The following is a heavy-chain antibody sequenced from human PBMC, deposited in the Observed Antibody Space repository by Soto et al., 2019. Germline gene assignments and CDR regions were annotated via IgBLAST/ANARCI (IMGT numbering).Heavy chain of an antibody. J-gene: IGHJ6*02. CDR2: IGRGDDK. D-gene: IGHD2-15*01. V-gene: IGHV3-23*01. Sequence: HPVGSLRLSCEASGFTFSYYVMNFVRQGPWKGLEWVSTIGRGDDKYYADSVKGRFTISRDTSKNTLFLQMNSLRDEDTALYFCAKDGTTGGQHYYGMDVWGQGTTVTVS. CDR1: GFTFSYYV. CDR3: AKDGTTGGQHYYGMDV.